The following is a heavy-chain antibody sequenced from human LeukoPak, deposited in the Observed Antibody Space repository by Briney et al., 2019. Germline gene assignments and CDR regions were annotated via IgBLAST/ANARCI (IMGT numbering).Heavy chain of an antibody. Sequence: GESLKISCQGFGYSFISYWIGWVRQMPGKGMEWMGVIYPGDLRVRYNPSFQGQITISVDKSINTAYLQWVSLRASDSAMYYCACRDLTSTWSFPWGQGTLVTVSS. D-gene: IGHD6-13*01. J-gene: IGHJ5*02. CDR1: GYSFISYW. CDR3: ACRDLTSTWSFP. V-gene: IGHV5-51*01. CDR2: IYPGDLRV.